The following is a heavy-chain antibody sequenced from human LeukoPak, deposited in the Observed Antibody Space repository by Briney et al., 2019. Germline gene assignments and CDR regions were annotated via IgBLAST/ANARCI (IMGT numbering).Heavy chain of an antibody. CDR2: ISTGGGAI. Sequence: PGGSLRLSCAASGFTFSDYYMNWIRQAPGKGLEWVSYISTGGGAIYYADSVKGRFTISRDNAKNSLYLQMNSLRAEDTAVYYCARDRSNIAAADGWFDPWGQGTLVTVSS. CDR1: GFTFSDYY. D-gene: IGHD6-13*01. V-gene: IGHV3-11*04. CDR3: ARDRSNIAAADGWFDP. J-gene: IGHJ5*02.